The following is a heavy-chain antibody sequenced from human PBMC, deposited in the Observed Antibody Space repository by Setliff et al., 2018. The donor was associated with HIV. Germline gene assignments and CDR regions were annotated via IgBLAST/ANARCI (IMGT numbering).Heavy chain of an antibody. J-gene: IGHJ6*04. CDR1: GFTFNRYD. V-gene: IGHV3-13*01. Sequence: GGSLRLSCAASGFTFNRYDMHWVRQPSGKGLEWVSAIHTAGDTYYAVSVKGRFTISRENAKNSLYLQMNSLRAGDTAVYYCARGSASSPPNDYGEPSALNVWGKGTTVTVSS. CDR2: IHTAGDT. D-gene: IGHD4-17*01. CDR3: ARGSASSPPNDYGEPSALNV.